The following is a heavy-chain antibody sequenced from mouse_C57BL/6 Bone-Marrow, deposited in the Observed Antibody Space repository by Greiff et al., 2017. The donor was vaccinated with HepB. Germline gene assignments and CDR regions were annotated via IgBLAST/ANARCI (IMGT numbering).Heavy chain of an antibody. Sequence: EVHLVESGGGLVQPGESLKLSCESNEYEFPSHDLSWVRKTPEKRLELVAAINSAGGSTYYPDTMERRFIISRDNTNKTLYLQMSSLRSEDTDLYDCESYYDYDGSFYYAMDYWGQGTSVTVSS. CDR2: INSAGGST. CDR1: EYEFPSHD. D-gene: IGHD2-4*01. J-gene: IGHJ4*01. V-gene: IGHV5-2*01. CDR3: ESYYDYDGSFYYAMDY.